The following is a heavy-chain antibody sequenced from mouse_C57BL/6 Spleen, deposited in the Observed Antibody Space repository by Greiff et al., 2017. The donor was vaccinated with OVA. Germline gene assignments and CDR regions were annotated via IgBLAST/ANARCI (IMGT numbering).Heavy chain of an antibody. CDR3: ARDMRAFITTVVAQECMDY. D-gene: IGHD1-1*01. Sequence: EVMLVESEGGLVQPGSSLKLSCTASGFTFSDYYMAWVRQVPEKGLEWVANINYDGSSTYYLDSLKSRFIISRDNAKNSLYLQMSSLKSEDTATYYCARDMRAFITTVVAQECMDYWGQGTSVTVSS. CDR2: INYDGSST. CDR1: GFTFSDYY. J-gene: IGHJ4*01. V-gene: IGHV5-16*01.